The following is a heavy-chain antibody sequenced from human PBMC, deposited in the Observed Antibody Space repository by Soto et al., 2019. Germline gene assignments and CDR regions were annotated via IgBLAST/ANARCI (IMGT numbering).Heavy chain of an antibody. Sequence: GGSLRLSCAASGFTFSAYDMHWVRQPTGKGLEWVSAIGTQHDTYYPDSVKGRFTISRENSNNSLYLQMNSLRTGDTVFFYCARQASYWHGGGGWFDPWGQGTLVTVSS. D-gene: IGHD2-8*02. CDR3: ARQASYWHGGGGWFDP. CDR1: GFTFSAYD. J-gene: IGHJ5*02. CDR2: IGTQHDT. V-gene: IGHV3-13*01.